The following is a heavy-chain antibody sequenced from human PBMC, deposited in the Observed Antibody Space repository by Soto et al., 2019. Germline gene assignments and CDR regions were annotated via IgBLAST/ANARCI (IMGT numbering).Heavy chain of an antibody. Sequence: QVQLQESGPGLVKPSETLSLTCTVSGGSISSYYWSWIRQPAGKGLEWIGRIYTSGSTTYNPSLKSRVTMSVDTSKNQCSLKLSSVTAADTAVYYCARATVTTFHNEYPFDYWGQGTLVTVSS. D-gene: IGHD4-17*01. J-gene: IGHJ4*02. CDR2: IYTSGST. V-gene: IGHV4-4*07. CDR1: GGSISSYY. CDR3: ARATVTTFHNEYPFDY.